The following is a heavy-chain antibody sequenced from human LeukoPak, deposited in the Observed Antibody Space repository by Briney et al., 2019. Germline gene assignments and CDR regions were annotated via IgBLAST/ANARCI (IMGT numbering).Heavy chain of an antibody. J-gene: IGHJ4*02. CDR1: GFTFSTYG. CDR3: AKGGGGTHYGDGLFFDY. Sequence: GGSLRLSCSASGFTFSTYGMYWVRQAPGKGLEWVAAIFYDGDNKYYADSVKGRFTISRDNSRNTLYLQMNSLRSEDTAVYSCAKGGGGTHYGDGLFFDYWGQGTLVTVSS. CDR2: IFYDGDNK. D-gene: IGHD4-17*01. V-gene: IGHV3-30*18.